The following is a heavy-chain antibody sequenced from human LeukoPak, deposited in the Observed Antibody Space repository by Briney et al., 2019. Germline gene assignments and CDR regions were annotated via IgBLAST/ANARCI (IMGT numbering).Heavy chain of an antibody. CDR3: ARGLERDYSYYYYMDV. V-gene: IGHV6-1*01. J-gene: IGHJ6*03. CDR1: GDSVSSNSAA. Sequence: SQTLSLTCAISGDSVSSNSAAWNWIRQSPSRGLEWLGRTYYRSKWYNDYAVSVKSRIIIDPDTSKNQFSLQLNSVTPEDTALYYCARGLERDYSYYYYMDVWGKGTAVTISS. D-gene: IGHD1-1*01. CDR2: TYYRSKWYN.